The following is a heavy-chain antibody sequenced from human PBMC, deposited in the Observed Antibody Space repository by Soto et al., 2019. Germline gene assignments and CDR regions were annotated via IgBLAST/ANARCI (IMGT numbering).Heavy chain of an antibody. Sequence: QVQLVESGGGVVQPGRSLRLSCAASGFTFGSYGMHWVRQAPGKGLEWVAVIWYDGSNKYYADSVKGRFTISRDISKNTLYLQMNSLRAEDTAVYYCARVSELPSSYYFDYWGQGTLVTVSS. J-gene: IGHJ4*02. CDR1: GFTFGSYG. CDR3: ARVSELPSSYYFDY. CDR2: IWYDGSNK. D-gene: IGHD1-26*01. V-gene: IGHV3-33*01.